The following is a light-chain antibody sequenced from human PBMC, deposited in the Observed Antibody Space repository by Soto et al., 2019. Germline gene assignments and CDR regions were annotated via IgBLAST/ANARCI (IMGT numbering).Light chain of an antibody. CDR1: QSLSSTY. V-gene: IGKV3-20*01. Sequence: EIVLTQSPGTLSLPPGERATLFCRASQSLSSTYLAWYQQRPGQAPRLLIFGASNRATGIPDRFRGSGSGTDFTLTISRLEPGDFAVYYCQRYGSSSLSFGGGTRVEI. CDR3: QRYGSSSLS. CDR2: GAS. J-gene: IGKJ4*01.